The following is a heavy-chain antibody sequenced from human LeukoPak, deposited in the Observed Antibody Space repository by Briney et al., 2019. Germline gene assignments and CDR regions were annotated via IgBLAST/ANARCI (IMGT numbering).Heavy chain of an antibody. V-gene: IGHV4-39*01. CDR2: IYYSGST. CDR3: ARQVYYDTPIDY. J-gene: IGHJ4*02. Sequence: SETLSLTCTVSGGSISSSSYYWGWIRQPPGKGLEWIGSIYYSGSTYYNPSLKSRVTISVDTSKDQFSLKLSSVTAADTAVYYCARQVYYDTPIDYWGQGTLVTVSS. D-gene: IGHD3-9*01. CDR1: GGSISSSSYY.